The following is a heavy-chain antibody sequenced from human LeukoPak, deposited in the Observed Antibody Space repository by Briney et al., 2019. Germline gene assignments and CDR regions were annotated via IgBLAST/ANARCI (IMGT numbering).Heavy chain of an antibody. D-gene: IGHD3/OR15-3a*01. V-gene: IGHV3-13*01. Sequence: GGSLRLSCAASGFTLSNYAIHWVRQPIGKGLDWVSGLGSAGDKYHAGSERGRFTISREDAENSVYLQMNGLRPEDTAIYYCARAKRETSTRPWTSGMDVWGQGTRVTVSS. J-gene: IGHJ6*02. CDR3: ARAKRETSTRPWTSGMDV. CDR2: LGSAGDK. CDR1: GFTLSNYA.